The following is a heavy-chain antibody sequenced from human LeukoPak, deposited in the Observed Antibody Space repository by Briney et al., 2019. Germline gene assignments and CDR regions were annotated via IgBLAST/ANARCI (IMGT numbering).Heavy chain of an antibody. CDR2: ISSNGGST. CDR1: GFTFSSYA. Sequence: SGGSLRLSCAASGFTFSSYAMHWVRQAPGKGLEYVSAISSNGGSTYYANSVKGRFTISRDNSKNTLYLQMGSLRAEDMAVYYCARGPYCSGGSCYSSYYYYYMDVWGKGTTVTVSS. D-gene: IGHD2-15*01. CDR3: ARGPYCSGGSCYSSYYYYYMDV. J-gene: IGHJ6*03. V-gene: IGHV3-64*01.